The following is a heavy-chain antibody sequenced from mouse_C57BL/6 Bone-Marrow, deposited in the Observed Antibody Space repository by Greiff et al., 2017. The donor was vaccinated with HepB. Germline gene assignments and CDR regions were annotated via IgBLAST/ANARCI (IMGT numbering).Heavy chain of an antibody. V-gene: IGHV1-74*01. D-gene: IGHD2-1*01. CDR1: GYTFTSYW. J-gene: IGHJ3*01. Sequence: QVQLQQPGAELVKPGASVKVSCKASGYTFTSYWMHWVKQRPGQGLEWIGRIHPSDSDTNYNQKLKGKATLTVDKSSSTAYMQLSSLTSEDSAVYYCAIVEGIRSPTGNSFAYWGQGTLVTVSA. CDR2: IHPSDSDT. CDR3: AIVEGIRSPTGNSFAY.